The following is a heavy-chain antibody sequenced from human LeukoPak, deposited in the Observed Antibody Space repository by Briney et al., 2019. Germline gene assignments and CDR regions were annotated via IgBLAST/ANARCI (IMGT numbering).Heavy chain of an antibody. V-gene: IGHV4-59*01. D-gene: IGHD6-13*01. J-gene: IGHJ4*02. CDR1: GGSISSYY. CDR2: IYYSGST. Sequence: SETLSLTPTVSGGSISSYYWSWIRQPPGKGLEWIGYIYYSGSTNYNPSLKSRVTISVDTSKNQFSLKLSSVTAADTAVYYCALTWIAAAGLYFDCCGKGTLVTVSS. CDR3: ALTWIAAAGLYFDC.